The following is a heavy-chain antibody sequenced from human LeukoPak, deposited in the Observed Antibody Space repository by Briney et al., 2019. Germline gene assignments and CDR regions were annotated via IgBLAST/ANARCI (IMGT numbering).Heavy chain of an antibody. Sequence: GASVKVSCKVSGYTLTELSMHWVRQAPGKGLEWMGGFDPEDGETIYAQKFQGRVTMTTDTSTSTAYMELRSLRSDDTAVYYCAREDYYDSGSNDYWGQGTLVTVSS. D-gene: IGHD3-22*01. CDR2: FDPEDGET. J-gene: IGHJ4*02. V-gene: IGHV1-24*01. CDR3: AREDYYDSGSNDY. CDR1: GYTLTELS.